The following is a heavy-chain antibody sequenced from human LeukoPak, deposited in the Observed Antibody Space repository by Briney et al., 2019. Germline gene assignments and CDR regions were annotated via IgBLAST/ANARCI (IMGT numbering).Heavy chain of an antibody. V-gene: IGHV3-48*04. CDR3: ARGPSAAGWEYYYYYYYMDV. D-gene: IGHD6-13*01. CDR1: GFTFSSYS. J-gene: IGHJ6*03. CDR2: ISSSSSTI. Sequence: GGSLRLSCAASGFTFSSYSMNWVRQAPGKGLEWVSFISSSSSTIYYADSVKGRFTISRDNAKNSLYLQMNSQRAEDTAVYYCARGPSAAGWEYYYYYYYMDVWGKGTTVTVSS.